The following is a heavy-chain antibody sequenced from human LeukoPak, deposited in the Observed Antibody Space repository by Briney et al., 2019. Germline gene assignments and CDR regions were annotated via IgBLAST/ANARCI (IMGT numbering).Heavy chain of an antibody. D-gene: IGHD4-11*01. V-gene: IGHV3-53*01. Sequence: PGGSLRLSCAASGFTVSSNYMSWVRQAPGKGLEGVSVIYSGGSTYYADSVKGRFTISRDNSKNTLYLQMNSLRAEDTAVYYCARTTADYSDYFFLDYWGQGTLVTVSS. J-gene: IGHJ4*02. CDR3: ARTTADYSDYFFLDY. CDR1: GFTVSSNY. CDR2: IYSGGST.